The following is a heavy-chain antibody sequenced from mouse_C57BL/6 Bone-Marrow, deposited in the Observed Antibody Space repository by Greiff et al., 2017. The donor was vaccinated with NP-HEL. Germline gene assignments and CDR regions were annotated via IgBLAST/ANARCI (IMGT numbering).Heavy chain of an antibody. Sequence: EVKLVESGGGLVQPKGSLKLSCAASGFSFNTYAMNWVRQAPGKGLEWVARIRSKSNNYATYYADSVKDRFTISRDDSESMLYLQMNNLKTEDTAMYYCVSGDDYGGSWFAYWGQGTLVTVSA. CDR1: GFSFNTYA. CDR3: VSGDDYGGSWFAY. D-gene: IGHD2-4*01. J-gene: IGHJ3*01. CDR2: IRSKSNNYAT. V-gene: IGHV10-1*01.